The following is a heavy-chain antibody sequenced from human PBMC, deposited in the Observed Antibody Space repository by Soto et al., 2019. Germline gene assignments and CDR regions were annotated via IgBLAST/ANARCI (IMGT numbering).Heavy chain of an antibody. Sequence: ASVKVSCKASGGTFSSYTISWVRQAPGQGLEWMGRIIPILGIANYAQKFQGRVTITADKSTSTAYMELSSLRSEDTAVYYCARATSGYCSSTSCYKDAFDIWGQGTMVTVSS. V-gene: IGHV1-69*02. J-gene: IGHJ3*02. CDR2: IIPILGIA. D-gene: IGHD2-2*02. CDR3: ARATSGYCSSTSCYKDAFDI. CDR1: GGTFSSYT.